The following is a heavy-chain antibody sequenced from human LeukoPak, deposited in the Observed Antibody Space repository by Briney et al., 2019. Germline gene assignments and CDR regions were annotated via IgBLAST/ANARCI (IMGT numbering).Heavy chain of an antibody. Sequence: GGSLRLSCVASGFTVSGVYMSWVRHAPGQGLDWVSVIYGDDSTYYADSVKGRFTISRDNAKNSVYVQMNSLRAEDTAVYYCARDGGSSWYGAFDIWGQGTMVTVSS. CDR1: GFTVSGVY. D-gene: IGHD6-13*01. J-gene: IGHJ3*02. CDR3: ARDGGSSWYGAFDI. CDR2: IYGDDST. V-gene: IGHV3-53*01.